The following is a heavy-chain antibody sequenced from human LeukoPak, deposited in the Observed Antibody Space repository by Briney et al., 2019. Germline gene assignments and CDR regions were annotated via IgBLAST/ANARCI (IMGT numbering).Heavy chain of an antibody. D-gene: IGHD5-24*01. J-gene: IGHJ3*02. CDR1: GGSISSYY. CDR2: IYYSGST. Sequence: PSKTLSLTCTVSGGSISSYYWSWIRQPPGKGLEWIGYIYYSGSTNYNPSLKSRVTISVDTSKNQFSLKLSSVTAADTAVYYCARSGGYNYFGAFDIWGQGTMVTVSS. CDR3: ARSGGYNYFGAFDI. V-gene: IGHV4-59*01.